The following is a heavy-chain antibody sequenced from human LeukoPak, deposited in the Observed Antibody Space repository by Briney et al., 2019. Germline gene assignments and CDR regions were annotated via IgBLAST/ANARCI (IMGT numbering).Heavy chain of an antibody. CDR3: RLTVAGTTAVGYMDV. Sequence: ASVKVSGKASGYTFTSYYMHWVRQAPGQGLEWMGIINPSGGSTSYAQKFQGRVTMTRDMSTSTVYMELSSLRSEDTAVYYCRLTVAGTTAVGYMDVWGKGTTVTVSS. CDR1: GYTFTSYY. D-gene: IGHD6-19*01. CDR2: INPSGGST. V-gene: IGHV1-46*01. J-gene: IGHJ6*03.